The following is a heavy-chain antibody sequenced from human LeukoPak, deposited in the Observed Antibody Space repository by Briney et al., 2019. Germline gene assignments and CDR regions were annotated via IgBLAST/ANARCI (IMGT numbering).Heavy chain of an antibody. V-gene: IGHV4-61*02. CDR2: TYTSGST. CDR1: GGSISSGSYY. Sequence: PSQTLSLTCTVSGGSISSGSYYWSWIRQPAGKGLEWIGRTYTSGSTNYNPSLKSRVTISVDTSKNQFSLKLSSVTAADTAVYYCARGNSGSYFTWGQGTLVTVSS. CDR3: ARGNSGSYFT. J-gene: IGHJ5*02. D-gene: IGHD1-26*01.